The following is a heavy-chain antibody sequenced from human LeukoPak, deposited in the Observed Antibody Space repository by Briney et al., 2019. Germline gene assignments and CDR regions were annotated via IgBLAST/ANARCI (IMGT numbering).Heavy chain of an antibody. CDR2: ISSSGSTI. Sequence: PGGSLRLSCAASGFTFSAYYMSWIRQAPGKGLEWVSYISSSGSTIYYADSVKGRFTISRDNAKNSLYLQMNSLRAEDTAVYYCARDKDIAAAGPPNYWGQGTLVTVSS. CDR3: ARDKDIAAAGPPNY. J-gene: IGHJ4*02. CDR1: GFTFSAYY. D-gene: IGHD6-13*01. V-gene: IGHV3-11*04.